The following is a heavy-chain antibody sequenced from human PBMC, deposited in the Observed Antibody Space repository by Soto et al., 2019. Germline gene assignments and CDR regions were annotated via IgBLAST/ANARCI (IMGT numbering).Heavy chain of an antibody. Sequence: QLQLQESGPGLVKPSASLSLTCTVSGGSISSNNYHWGWIRQPPGKGLAWIGTIYYSRSTYYNPSLKRRVTLSVSTSKDQFYMELISVAAADTDVYYCARLRTAAAHTDCWGQGTLVTVSS. V-gene: IGHV4-39*01. D-gene: IGHD6-13*01. CDR3: ARLRTAAAHTDC. CDR1: GGSISSNNYH. CDR2: IYYSRST. J-gene: IGHJ4*02.